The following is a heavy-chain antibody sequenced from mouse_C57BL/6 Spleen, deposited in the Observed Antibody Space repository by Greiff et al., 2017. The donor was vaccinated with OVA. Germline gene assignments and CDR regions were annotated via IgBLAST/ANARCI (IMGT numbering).Heavy chain of an antibody. CDR2: FNPNYGTT. V-gene: IGHV1-39*01. D-gene: IGHD3-2*02. CDR3: GSRKAQATFAY. Sequence: VHVKQSGPELVKPGASVKISCKASGYSFTDYNMNWVMQSNGKSLEWIGVFNPNYGTTSYNQKFKGKATLTVDQSSSTAYMQLNSLTSEDSAVDYCGSRKAQATFAYWGQGTLVTVSA. J-gene: IGHJ3*01. CDR1: GYSFTDYN.